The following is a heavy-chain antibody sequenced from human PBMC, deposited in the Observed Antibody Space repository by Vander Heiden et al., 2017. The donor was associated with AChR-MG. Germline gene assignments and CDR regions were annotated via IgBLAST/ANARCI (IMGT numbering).Heavy chain of an antibody. V-gene: IGHV1-18*01. CDR2: ISTYNQNT. Sequence: HVQLVQSGAEVKKPGASVKVSCKASGYSFTTYGIRWVRQAPGQGLEWMGWISTYNQNTDYAQQFQGRVTMTTDISASTAYMELRSLRSDDTAVYFCARDNEFKDNGKDKFDYWGQGTLVTVSS. J-gene: IGHJ4*02. CDR3: ARDNEFKDNGKDKFDY. D-gene: IGHD1-26*01. CDR1: GYSFTTYG.